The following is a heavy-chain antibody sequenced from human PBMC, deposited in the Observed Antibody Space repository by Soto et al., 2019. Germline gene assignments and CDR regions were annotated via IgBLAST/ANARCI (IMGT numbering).Heavy chain of an antibody. CDR3: ARDRLMATAVTARHYFGLDV. CDR1: GGSIRSGGYY. V-gene: IGHV4-31*03. Sequence: PSETLSLTCTVSGGSIRSGGYYWSWVRQNPRKGLDWIGNIYYSGNTYYNPSLKSRLTISVDTSKNQFSLNLSSVTAADTAVYYCARDRLMATAVTARHYFGLDVWGQGTTVTVSS. CDR2: IYYSGNT. J-gene: IGHJ6*02. D-gene: IGHD5-18*01.